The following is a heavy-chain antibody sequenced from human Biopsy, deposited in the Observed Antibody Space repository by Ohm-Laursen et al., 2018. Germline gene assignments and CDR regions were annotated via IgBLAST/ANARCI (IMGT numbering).Heavy chain of an antibody. Sequence: ASVKVSCNASGYTFTSYGISWVRQAPGQGLEWMGWINTENGNTIYAQNLQGRVTMTADTSTSTAYMEVTSLRSDDTAVYYCARAKLEPVYCYYGMDVWGQGTTVTVSS. V-gene: IGHV1-18*01. D-gene: IGHD1-1*01. CDR2: INTENGNT. J-gene: IGHJ6*02. CDR3: ARAKLEPVYCYYGMDV. CDR1: GYTFTSYG.